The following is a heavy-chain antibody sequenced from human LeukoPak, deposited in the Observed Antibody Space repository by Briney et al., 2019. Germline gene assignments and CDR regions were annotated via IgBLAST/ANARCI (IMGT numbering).Heavy chain of an antibody. V-gene: IGHV4-61*01. D-gene: IGHD1-1*01. CDR1: GYSISSGYY. CDR2: IYYSGST. Sequence: SETLSLTCTVSGYSISSGYYWSWIRQPPGKGLEWIGYIYYSGSTNYNPSLKSRVTISVDTSKNQFSLKLSSVTAADTAVYYCARGEIYGWNAGFDPWGQGTLVTVSS. J-gene: IGHJ5*02. CDR3: ARGEIYGWNAGFDP.